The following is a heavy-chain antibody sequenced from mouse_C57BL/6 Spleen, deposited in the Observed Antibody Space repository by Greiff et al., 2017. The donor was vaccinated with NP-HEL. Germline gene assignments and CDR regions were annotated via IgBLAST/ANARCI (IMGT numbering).Heavy chain of an antibody. CDR2: IDPETGGT. CDR1: GYTFTDYE. CDR3: TKITTVAPSFDY. J-gene: IGHJ2*01. D-gene: IGHD1-1*01. Sequence: QVQLQQSGAELVRPGASVTLSCKASGYTFTDYEMHWVKQTPVHGLEWIGAIDPETGGTAYNQKFKGKAILTADKSSSTAYMELRSLTSEDSAVYYCTKITTVAPSFDYWGQGTTLTVSS. V-gene: IGHV1-15*01.